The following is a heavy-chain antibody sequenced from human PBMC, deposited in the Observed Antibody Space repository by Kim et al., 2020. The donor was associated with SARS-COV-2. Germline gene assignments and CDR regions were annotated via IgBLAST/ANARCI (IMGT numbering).Heavy chain of an antibody. CDR2: IRSKANSYAT. J-gene: IGHJ6*03. Sequence: GGSLRLSCAASGFTFSGSAMHWVRQASGKGLEWVGRIRSKANSYATAYAASVKGRFTISRDDSKNTAYLQMNSLKTEDTAVYYCTRPRVVRFLEWLPQPDYYYYMDVWGKGTTVTVSS. V-gene: IGHV3-73*01. CDR3: TRPRVVRFLEWLPQPDYYYYMDV. CDR1: GFTFSGSA. D-gene: IGHD3-3*01.